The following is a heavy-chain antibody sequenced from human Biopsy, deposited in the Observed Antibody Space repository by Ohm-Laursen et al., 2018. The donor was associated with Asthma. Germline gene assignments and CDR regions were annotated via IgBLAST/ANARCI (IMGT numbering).Heavy chain of an antibody. D-gene: IGHD3-3*01. CDR1: GFVFRSHA. J-gene: IGHJ4*02. CDR3: AKRRGYSDLTDFDH. Sequence: SLRLSCTASGFVFRSHAMHWVRQAPGKGLEWVAVASYDGGVVHYADSMQGRFTISRDNAKSTLYLQMNRLRTDDTAVYFCAKRRGYSDLTDFDHWGQGTLVTVSS. CDR2: ASYDGGVV. V-gene: IGHV3-30*18.